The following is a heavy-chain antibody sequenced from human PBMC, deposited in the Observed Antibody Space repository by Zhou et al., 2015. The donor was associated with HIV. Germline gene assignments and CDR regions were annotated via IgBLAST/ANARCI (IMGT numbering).Heavy chain of an antibody. CDR3: ARDVPSYYSDSSGRQIMGVH. CDR2: IIPILGTT. CDR1: GGTFNSYA. Sequence: QVQLVQSGAEVKKPGSSVKVSCKASGGTFNSYAVSWVRQAPGQGLEWMGGIIPILGTTNYAQKFQGRVTITADKPTSTAYMELTSLRSDDTAVYYCARDVPSYYSDSSGRQIMGVHWGQGTLLIVSS. D-gene: IGHD3-22*01. J-gene: IGHJ4*02. V-gene: IGHV1-69*06.